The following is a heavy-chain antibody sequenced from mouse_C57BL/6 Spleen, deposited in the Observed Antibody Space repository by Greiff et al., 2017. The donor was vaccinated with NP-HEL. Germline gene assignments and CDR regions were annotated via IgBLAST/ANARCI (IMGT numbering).Heavy chain of an antibody. CDR1: GYAFTNYL. J-gene: IGHJ2*01. Sequence: VQLQQSGAELVRPGTSVKVSCKASGYAFTNYLIEWVKQRPGQGLEWIGVINPGSGGTNYNEKFKGKATLTADKSSSTAYMQLSSLTSEDSAVYFCARRGYYDYDDFDYWGQGTTLTVSS. CDR3: ARRGYYDYDDFDY. CDR2: INPGSGGT. V-gene: IGHV1-54*01. D-gene: IGHD2-4*01.